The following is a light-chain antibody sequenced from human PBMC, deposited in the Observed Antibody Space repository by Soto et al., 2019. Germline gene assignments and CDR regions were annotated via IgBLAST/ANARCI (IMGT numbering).Light chain of an antibody. J-gene: IGLJ2*01. V-gene: IGLV2-14*03. CDR1: SSDIGSYNY. CDR2: DVS. CDR3: SSYTSSSTLVV. Sequence: QSALTQPASVSGSPGQSITISCTGTSSDIGSYNYVSWYQQHPGQAPKLMIYDVSNRPSGVSKRFSGSKSGNTASLTISGLQAEDEADYYCSSYTSSSTLVVFGGGTKLTVL.